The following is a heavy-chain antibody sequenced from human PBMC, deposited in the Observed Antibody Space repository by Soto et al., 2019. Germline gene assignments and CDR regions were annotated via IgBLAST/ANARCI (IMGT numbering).Heavy chain of an antibody. CDR3: AREPLTRGYDDFGSGGGDYYYYYGMDV. CDR2: ISSSSSTI. CDR1: GFTFSSYS. V-gene: IGHV3-48*02. J-gene: IGHJ6*02. Sequence: EVQLVESGGGLVQPGGSLRLSCAASGFTFSSYSMNWVRQAPGKGLEWVSYISSSSSTIYYADSVKGRFTISRDNAKNSLYRQMNSLRNEDRAVYYCAREPLTRGYDDFGSGGGDYYYYYGMDVWGQGTTVTVSS. D-gene: IGHD3-3*01.